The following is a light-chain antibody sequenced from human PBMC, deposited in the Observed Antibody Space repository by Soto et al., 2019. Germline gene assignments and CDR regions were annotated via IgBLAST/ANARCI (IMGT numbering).Light chain of an antibody. CDR2: GAS. Sequence: EIVMTQSPATLSVSPGERATLSCRASQSVSSNLAWYQQKPGQAPRLLIYGASTRATGIPARFSGSGSGTEFTLTISSLQSEDFAVYYCQQYNNYPLTFGPGTKVDIK. CDR1: QSVSSN. J-gene: IGKJ3*01. CDR3: QQYNNYPLT. V-gene: IGKV3-15*01.